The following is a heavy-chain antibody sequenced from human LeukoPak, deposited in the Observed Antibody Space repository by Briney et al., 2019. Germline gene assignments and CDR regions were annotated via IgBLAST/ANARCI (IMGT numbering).Heavy chain of an antibody. CDR2: IYTSGST. Sequence: PSETLSLTCTVSGGSISSGSYYWSWIRQPAGKGLEWIGRIYTSGSTNYNPSLESRVTISVDTSKNQFSLKLSSVTAADTAVYYCTRLSSGYKYYFDYWGQGTLVTVSS. CDR1: GGSISSGSYY. CDR3: TRLSSGYKYYFDY. J-gene: IGHJ4*02. D-gene: IGHD3-22*01. V-gene: IGHV4-61*02.